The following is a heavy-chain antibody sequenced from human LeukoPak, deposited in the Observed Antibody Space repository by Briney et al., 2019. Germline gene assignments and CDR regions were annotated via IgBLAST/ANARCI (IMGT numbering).Heavy chain of an antibody. CDR3: ARDYIGGWNDH. V-gene: IGHV3-7*01. Sequence: GGSLRLSCSASGFTFSSYWMSWVRQTTGKGLECVAKIREDGNEKFYVDSVKGRFTISRDNAKNSVYLQMNSLRVADTAVYFCARDYIGGWNDHWGQGTLVTVSS. D-gene: IGHD3-16*01. J-gene: IGHJ4*02. CDR1: GFTFSSYW. CDR2: IREDGNEK.